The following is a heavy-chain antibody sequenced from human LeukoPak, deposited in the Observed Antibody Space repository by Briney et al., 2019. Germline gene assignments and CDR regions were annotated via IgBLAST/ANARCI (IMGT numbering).Heavy chain of an antibody. CDR1: GFTFSSYS. CDR3: AKELELPLRFLEWLLPGALFD. V-gene: IGHV3-21*04. CDR2: ISSSSSYI. Sequence: GGSLRLSCAASGFTFSSYSMNWVRQAPGKGLEWVSSISSSSSYIYYADSVKGRFTISRDNAKNSLYLQMNSLRAEDTAVYYCAKELELPLRFLEWLLPGALFDWGQGTLVTVSS. J-gene: IGHJ4*02. D-gene: IGHD3-3*01.